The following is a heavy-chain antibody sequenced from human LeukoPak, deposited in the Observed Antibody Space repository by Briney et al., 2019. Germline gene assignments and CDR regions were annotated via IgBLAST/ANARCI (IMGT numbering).Heavy chain of an antibody. V-gene: IGHV3-9*01. CDR1: GFTFDDYA. Sequence: PGRSLRLSCAASGFTFDDYAVHWVRQAPGKGLEWVSGISWNGGSIDYADSVKGRFTISRDNAKRFLYLQMNSLREEDTALYYCAKDHGSGIYYKTYFDYWGQGTLVTVSS. CDR3: AKDHGSGIYYKTYFDY. CDR2: ISWNGGSI. J-gene: IGHJ4*02. D-gene: IGHD3-10*01.